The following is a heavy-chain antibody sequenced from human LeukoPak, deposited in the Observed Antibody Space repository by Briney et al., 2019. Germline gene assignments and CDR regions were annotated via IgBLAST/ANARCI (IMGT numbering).Heavy chain of an antibody. D-gene: IGHD2-21*01. CDR3: SRHVVGPGYSSVSNLDY. Sequence: SETLSLTCTVSGGSISSYYWAWIRQPPGKGLEWIGSIYFGGNTHYNPSLKSRATISVDTSQNQFSVRLTAATAADTAVYYCSRHVVGPGYSSVSNLDYWGQGTLVTVSS. J-gene: IGHJ4*02. V-gene: IGHV4-59*05. CDR2: IYFGGNT. CDR1: GGSISSYY.